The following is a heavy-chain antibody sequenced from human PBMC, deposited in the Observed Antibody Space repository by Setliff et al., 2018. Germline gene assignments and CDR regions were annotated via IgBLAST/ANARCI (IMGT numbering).Heavy chain of an antibody. Sequence: ASVKVSCKASGGTFSSYAISWVRQAPGQGLEWMGRIIPIFGTANYAQKFQGRVTITADKSTSTAYMELSSLRSEDTAVYYCARSRGGLLWFGNCDYWGQGTLVTVS. CDR3: ARSRGGLLWFGNCDY. CDR1: GGTFSSYA. J-gene: IGHJ4*02. CDR2: IIPIFGTA. V-gene: IGHV1-69*06. D-gene: IGHD3-10*01.